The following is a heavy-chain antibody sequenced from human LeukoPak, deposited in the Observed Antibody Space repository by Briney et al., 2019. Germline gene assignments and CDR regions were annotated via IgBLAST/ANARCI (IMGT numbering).Heavy chain of an antibody. CDR2: IHYSGST. J-gene: IGHJ4*02. CDR3: ARVGYYSDSSGYYYLFDY. D-gene: IGHD3-22*01. Sequence: SETLSLTCTVSGGSISSGGYYWSWIRQHPGKGLEWIGYIHYSGSTYYNPSLRSRVTISVDTSKNQFSPKLSSVTAADTAVYFCARVGYYSDSSGYYYLFDYWGQGTLVTVSS. V-gene: IGHV4-31*03. CDR1: GGSISSGGYY.